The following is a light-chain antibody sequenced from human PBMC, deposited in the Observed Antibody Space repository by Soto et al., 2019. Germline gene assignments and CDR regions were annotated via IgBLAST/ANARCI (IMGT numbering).Light chain of an antibody. Sequence: QSVLTQPASVSGSPGQSITISCTGTSSDVGGYNYVSWYQQHPGKAPKLLIYEVTNRPSGVSNRFSGSKSGNRASLTISGLHAEDEANYYCCSFTSDSTLVFGGGTKLTVL. CDR3: CSFTSDSTLV. CDR1: SSDVGGYNY. J-gene: IGLJ2*01. CDR2: EVT. V-gene: IGLV2-14*01.